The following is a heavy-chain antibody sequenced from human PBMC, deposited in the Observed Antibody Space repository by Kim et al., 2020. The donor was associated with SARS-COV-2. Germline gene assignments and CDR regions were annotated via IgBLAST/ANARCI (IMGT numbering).Heavy chain of an antibody. CDR2: ISGGGGNT. V-gene: IGHV3-23*01. Sequence: GGSLRLSCAASGFTFGIYAMSWARQAPGKGLEWVSSISGGGGNTHYADSVKGRFTISRDNSMNTLYLQMNSLRAEDTAVYYCDASDYWGQGSLVTDSP. J-gene: IGHJ4*02. CDR3: DASDY. CDR1: GFTFGIYA.